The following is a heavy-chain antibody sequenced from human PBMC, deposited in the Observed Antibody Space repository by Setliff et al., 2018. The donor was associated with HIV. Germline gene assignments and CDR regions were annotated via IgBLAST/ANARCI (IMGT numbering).Heavy chain of an antibody. Sequence: ASVKVSCKASGYTFNDYGISWVRQAPGHGLEWMGWISGHNGYTNYAQKVQDRVTMTTDTSTSTAYMELRGPRSDDTAVCYCARDRSSTGDYNEEHLFEYWGQGTLVTVSS. CDR2: ISGHNGYT. D-gene: IGHD3-22*01. CDR3: ARDRSSTGDYNEEHLFEY. V-gene: IGHV1-18*01. J-gene: IGHJ4*02. CDR1: GYTFNDYG.